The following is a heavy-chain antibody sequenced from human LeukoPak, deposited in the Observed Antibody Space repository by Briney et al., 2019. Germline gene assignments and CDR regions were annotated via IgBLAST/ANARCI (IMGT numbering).Heavy chain of an antibody. CDR1: GFIFSHYG. J-gene: IGHJ6*02. CDR3: ARGREGSSGWRYYYGMDV. D-gene: IGHD6-19*01. CDR2: IQNDASTE. V-gene: IGHV3-33*05. Sequence: QSGGSLRLSCAASGFIFSHYGMHWVRQAPGKGLEWVAVIQNDASTENFADSVKGRFTISRDNSKNTVFLQMNSLRVEDTAVYYCARGREGSSGWRYYYGMDVWGQGTTVTVSS.